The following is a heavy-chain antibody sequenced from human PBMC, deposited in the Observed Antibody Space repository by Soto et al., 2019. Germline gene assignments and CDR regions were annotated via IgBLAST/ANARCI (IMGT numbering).Heavy chain of an antibody. Sequence: QVQLVESGGGVVQPGGSLRLSCAASGFTFSSYGMHWVRQAPVKWLQWVALVWYDGSNQYYADSVKGRFTISRDNSKNTLHLQLNSLGAADTAVYFCARDRQFWGCSYGVFAYKYGMDVWGQGTTVTVSS. CDR3: ARDRQFWGCSYGVFAYKYGMDV. CDR2: VWYDGSNQ. CDR1: GFTFSSYG. V-gene: IGHV3-33*01. D-gene: IGHD3-3*01. J-gene: IGHJ6*02.